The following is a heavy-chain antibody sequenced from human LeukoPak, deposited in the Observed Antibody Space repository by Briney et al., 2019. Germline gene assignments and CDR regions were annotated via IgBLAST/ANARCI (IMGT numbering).Heavy chain of an antibody. V-gene: IGHV3-21*01. J-gene: IGHJ6*02. Sequence: GESLTLSCAASGFTFSSFTMHWVRQAPGKGLEWVSAISGSGGSTYYADSVKGRFTISRDNAKNSLYLQMNSLRAEDTAVYYCARPRAAGGYCSSTSCYYYYGMDVWGQGTTVTVSS. D-gene: IGHD2-2*03. CDR3: ARPRAAGGYCSSTSCYYYYGMDV. CDR2: ISGSGGST. CDR1: GFTFSSFT.